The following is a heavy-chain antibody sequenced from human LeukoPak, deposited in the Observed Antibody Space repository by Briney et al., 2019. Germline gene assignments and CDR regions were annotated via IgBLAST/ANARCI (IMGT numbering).Heavy chain of an antibody. J-gene: IGHJ5*02. D-gene: IGHD1-26*01. CDR1: GYTFTSYG. V-gene: IGHV1-18*01. CDR2: ISAYNGNT. Sequence: ASVKVSCKASGYTFTSYGISWVRQAPGQGLEWMGWISAYNGNTNYVQKLQGRVTMTTDTSTNTAYMELRSLRSDDTAVYYCARAYYSGSYSAWFDPWGQGTLVTVSS. CDR3: ARAYYSGSYSAWFDP.